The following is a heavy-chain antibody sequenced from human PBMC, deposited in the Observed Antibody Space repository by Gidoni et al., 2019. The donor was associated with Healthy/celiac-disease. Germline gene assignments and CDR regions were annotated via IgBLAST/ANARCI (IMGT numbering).Heavy chain of an antibody. Sequence: QVQLVASGGGLVQPGVSLRLSCAASGFTFSDYYMSWLRQAPGKGLEWVSYISSSGSTIYYADAVKGRFTISRDNAKNSLYLQMNSLRAEDTAVYYCARDGLTGAFDYWGQGTLVTVSS. D-gene: IGHD7-27*01. J-gene: IGHJ4*02. CDR2: ISSSGSTI. CDR1: GFTFSDYY. CDR3: ARDGLTGAFDY. V-gene: IGHV3-11*01.